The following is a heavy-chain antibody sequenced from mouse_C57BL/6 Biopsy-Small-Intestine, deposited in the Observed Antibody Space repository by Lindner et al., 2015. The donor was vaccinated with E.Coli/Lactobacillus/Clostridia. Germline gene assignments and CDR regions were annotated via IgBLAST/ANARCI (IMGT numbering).Heavy chain of an antibody. V-gene: IGHV1-84*01. CDR1: GYTFTDYY. J-gene: IGHJ4*01. CDR3: ACRAYYAMDY. D-gene: IGHD3-1*01. CDR2: MYPGSGNS. Sequence: VQLQESGPELVKPGASVKISCKASGYTFTDYYINWVKQRPGQGLEWIGWMYPGSGNSKYNEKFEGKATLTLDTSSNTAYIQLSSLTSEDSAVYFCACRAYYAMDYWGQGTSVTVSS.